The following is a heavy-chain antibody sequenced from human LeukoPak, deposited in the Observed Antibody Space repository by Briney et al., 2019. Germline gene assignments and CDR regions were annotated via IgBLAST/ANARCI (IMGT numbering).Heavy chain of an antibody. D-gene: IGHD2-2*02. CDR1: GFTFGSNA. CDR2: ISFDESNK. J-gene: IGHJ1*01. V-gene: IGHV3-30-3*01. Sequence: GGSRRPSWAASGFTFGSNAVHWARQPPGKGREWVAAISFDESNKYYAGSVKGRFTISRDNSKNTLYLQMNSLRAEDTAVYYCARDAELVVPAAIGYFQHWGQGTLVTVSS. CDR3: ARDAELVVPAAIGYFQH.